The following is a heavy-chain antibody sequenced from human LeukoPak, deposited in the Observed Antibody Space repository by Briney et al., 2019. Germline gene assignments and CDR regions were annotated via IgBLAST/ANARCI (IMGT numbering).Heavy chain of an antibody. Sequence: VASVKVSCKASGGTFSSYAISWVRQAPGQGLEWMGRIIPILGIANYAQKFQGRVTITADKSTSTAYMELSSLRSEDTAVYYCARGHNYYDSSGSYWGQGTLVTVSS. CDR1: GGTFSSYA. D-gene: IGHD3-22*01. V-gene: IGHV1-69*04. J-gene: IGHJ4*02. CDR3: ARGHNYYDSSGSY. CDR2: IIPILGIA.